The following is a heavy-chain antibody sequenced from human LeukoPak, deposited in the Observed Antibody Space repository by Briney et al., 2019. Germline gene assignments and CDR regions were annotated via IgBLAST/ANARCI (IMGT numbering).Heavy chain of an antibody. CDR2: FGRSGAGT. Sequence: SGGSLRLSCAASGFTFAGCAMSWVRQAPGKGLEWVSTFGRSGAGTFYADSVKGRFTISRDNSKNTLYLQMNGLRAEDTAVYYCAKRDSSGSNYFAYWGQGALVTVSS. D-gene: IGHD6-19*01. CDR3: AKRDSSGSNYFAY. V-gene: IGHV3-23*01. CDR1: GFTFAGCA. J-gene: IGHJ4*02.